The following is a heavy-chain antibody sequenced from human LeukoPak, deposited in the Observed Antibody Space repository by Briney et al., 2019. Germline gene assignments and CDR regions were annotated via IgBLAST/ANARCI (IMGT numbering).Heavy chain of an antibody. CDR3: ARDDPSSGWYGNWLDP. D-gene: IGHD6-19*01. V-gene: IGHV4-59*01. CDR2: IYYSGST. CDR1: GGSISSYY. J-gene: IGHJ5*02. Sequence: PSETLSLTCTVSGGSISSYYWSWIRQPPGKGLEWIGYIYYSGSTNYNPSLKSRVTISVDTSKNQFSLKLSSVTAADTAVYYCARDDPSSGWYGNWLDPWGQGTLVTVSS.